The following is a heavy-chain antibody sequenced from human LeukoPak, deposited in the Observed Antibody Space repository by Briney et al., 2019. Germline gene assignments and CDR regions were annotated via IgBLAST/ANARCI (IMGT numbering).Heavy chain of an antibody. D-gene: IGHD3-10*01. CDR3: LRDWYGSGSYWQIRESYFDY. Sequence: PGGSLRLSCAASGFTFSNAWMSWVRQAPGKGLEWVCRIKSKTDGGSTDYAAPVKGRFTISRDDSKTTLYLQMNSLKTEDTAVYYCLRDWYGSGSYWQIRESYFDYWGQGTLVTVSS. CDR2: IKSKTDGGST. J-gene: IGHJ4*02. CDR1: GFTFSNAW. V-gene: IGHV3-15*01.